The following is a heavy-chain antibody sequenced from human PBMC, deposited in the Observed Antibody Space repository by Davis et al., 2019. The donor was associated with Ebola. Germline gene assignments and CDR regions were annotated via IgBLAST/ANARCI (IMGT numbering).Heavy chain of an antibody. D-gene: IGHD3-22*01. CDR2: ISGDSFGT. CDR3: ARGYYDSSGYYPGGYYYYGMDV. J-gene: IGHJ6*02. V-gene: IGHV3-23*01. CDR1: GFTFNDYA. Sequence: GGSLRLSCLASGFTFNDYAMNWVRQAPGKGLEWVSSISGDSFGTSYADSVQGRFTISRDNAKNTVYLQMNSLRAEDTAVYYCARGYYDSSGYYPGGYYYYGMDVWGQGTTVTVSS.